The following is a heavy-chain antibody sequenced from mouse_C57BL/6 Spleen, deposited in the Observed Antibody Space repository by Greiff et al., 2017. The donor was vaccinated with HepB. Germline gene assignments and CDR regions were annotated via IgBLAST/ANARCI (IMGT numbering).Heavy chain of an antibody. V-gene: IGHV14-1*01. J-gene: IGHJ3*01. CDR3: TTANLMYYYGSSYRDGAY. Sequence: VQLQQSGAELVRPGASVKLSCTASGFNIKDYYMHWVKQRPEQGLEWIGRIDPEDGDTEYAPKLQGKATMTADTSSNTAYLQLSSLTSEDTAVYYCTTANLMYYYGSSYRDGAYWGQGTLVTVSA. D-gene: IGHD1-1*01. CDR2: IDPEDGDT. CDR1: GFNIKDYY.